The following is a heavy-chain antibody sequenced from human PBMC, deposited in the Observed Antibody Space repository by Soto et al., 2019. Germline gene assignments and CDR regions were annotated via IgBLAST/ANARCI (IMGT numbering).Heavy chain of an antibody. J-gene: IGHJ6*02. V-gene: IGHV4-61*01. D-gene: IGHD1-1*01. Sequence: QVQLQESGPGLVKPSETLSLTCTVSGGSVSSGSYYWSWIRQPPGEGLEWIGYIYYIGSTNYNPSLKRRVTIAVDTSKNQFSLKLSSVTAADTAVYYCASKNWNYYSNGMDVWGQGTTVTVSS. CDR3: ASKNWNYYSNGMDV. CDR2: IYYIGST. CDR1: GGSVSSGSYY.